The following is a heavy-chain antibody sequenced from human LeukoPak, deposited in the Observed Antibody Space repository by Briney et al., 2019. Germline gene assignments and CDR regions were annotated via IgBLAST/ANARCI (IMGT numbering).Heavy chain of an antibody. V-gene: IGHV3-74*03. CDR1: GFTFSRYW. J-gene: IGHJ4*02. CDR2: INSDGSSI. CDR3: GRGSGVADY. Sequence: GGSLRLSCVACGFTFSRYWMHWVRQAPGKGLVWVSRINSDGSSITYADSVKSRFTISRDNAKNTLYLQMTSLRVEDTAVYYCGRGSGVADYWGQGALVTVSS. D-gene: IGHD7-27*01.